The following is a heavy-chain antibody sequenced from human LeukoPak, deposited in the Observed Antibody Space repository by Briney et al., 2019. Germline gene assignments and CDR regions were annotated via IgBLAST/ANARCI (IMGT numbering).Heavy chain of an antibody. CDR2: ISSGGSDI. D-gene: IGHD3-3*01. J-gene: IGHJ4*02. V-gene: IGHV3-48*01. CDR1: GFTLSNYG. CDR3: AGGYDFSSGSKRGFDY. Sequence: GGSLRLSCAASGFTLSNYGMNWVRQAPGKGLEWVSYISSGGSDIYYADSVKGRFTISRDSAKRSVFLQMNSLTAEDSALYYCAGGYDFSSGSKRGFDYWGQGTLVTVSS.